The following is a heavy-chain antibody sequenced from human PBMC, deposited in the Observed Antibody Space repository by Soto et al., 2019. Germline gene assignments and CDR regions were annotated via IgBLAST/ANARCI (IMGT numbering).Heavy chain of an antibody. CDR1: GGSISSYY. J-gene: IGHJ6*03. CDR3: ARDMVRGARGYYYYYMGV. Sequence: QVQLQESGPGLVKPSETLSLTCTVSGGSISSYYWSWIRQPPGKGLEWIGYIYYSGSTNYNPSLKSRVTISVDTSKNQFSLKLSSVTAADTAVYYCARDMVRGARGYYYYYMGVWGKGTTVTVSS. V-gene: IGHV4-59*01. D-gene: IGHD3-10*01. CDR2: IYYSGST.